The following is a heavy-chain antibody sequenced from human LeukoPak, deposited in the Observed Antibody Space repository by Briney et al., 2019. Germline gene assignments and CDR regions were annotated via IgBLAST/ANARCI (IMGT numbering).Heavy chain of an antibody. CDR3: ASHQYAYIHIFHY. CDR1: GDSISSNSYY. J-gene: IGHJ4*02. Sequence: SETLSLTCTVSGDSISSNSYYWGWLRQPPGRGVEWIGMIYYSGSTYYNPSLKSRVTISVDTSKNQFSLKLSSVTAADTAIYYCASHQYAYIHIFHYWGQGTLVTVSS. V-gene: IGHV4-39*01. D-gene: IGHD3-16*01. CDR2: IYYSGST.